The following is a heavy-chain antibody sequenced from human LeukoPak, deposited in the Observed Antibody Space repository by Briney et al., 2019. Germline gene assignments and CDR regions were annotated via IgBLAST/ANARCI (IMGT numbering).Heavy chain of an antibody. Sequence: ASVKVSCKASGYTFTSYGISWVRQAPGQGLEWMGWISAYNGNTNYAQKLQGRVTMTTDTSTSTAYMELRSLRSDDTAVYYCARRCSGGSCYYFAFDIWGQGTMVTVSS. CDR1: GYTFTSYG. CDR2: ISAYNGNT. J-gene: IGHJ3*02. CDR3: ARRCSGGSCYYFAFDI. V-gene: IGHV1-18*01. D-gene: IGHD2-15*01.